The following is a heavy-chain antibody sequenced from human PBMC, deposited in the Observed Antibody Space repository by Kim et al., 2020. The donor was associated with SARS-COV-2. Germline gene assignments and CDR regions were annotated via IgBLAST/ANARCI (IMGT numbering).Heavy chain of an antibody. Sequence: SETLSLTCAVYGGSFSGYYWSWIRQPPGKGLEWIGEINHSGSTNYNPSLKSRVTISVDTSKNQFSLKLSSVTAADTAVYYCARRGVLVKNYYYYGMDVWGQGTTVTVSS. CDR2: INHSGST. D-gene: IGHD1-26*01. CDR1: GGSFSGYY. CDR3: ARRGVLVKNYYYYGMDV. J-gene: IGHJ6*02. V-gene: IGHV4-34*01.